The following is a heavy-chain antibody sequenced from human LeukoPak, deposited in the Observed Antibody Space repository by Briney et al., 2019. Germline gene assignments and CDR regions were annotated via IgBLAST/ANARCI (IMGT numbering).Heavy chain of an antibody. V-gene: IGHV4-30-2*01. D-gene: IGHD3-3*01. J-gene: IGHJ5*02. Sequence: SETLSLTCAVSGGSISSGGYSWSWIRQPPGKGLEWIGYIYHSGSTYYNPSLKSRVTISVDRSKNQFSLKLSSVTAADTAVYYCARAGVLRFLEWSTSAQNWFDPWGQGTLVTVSS. CDR3: ARAGVLRFLEWSTSAQNWFDP. CDR1: GGSISSGGYS. CDR2: IYHSGST.